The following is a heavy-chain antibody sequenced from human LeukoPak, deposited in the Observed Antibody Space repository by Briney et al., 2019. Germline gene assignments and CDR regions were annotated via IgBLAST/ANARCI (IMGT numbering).Heavy chain of an antibody. Sequence: GGSLRLSCAASGFTDGMSWVRQAPGKGLEWVSAISGSGDKTFYADSVKGRFAISRDNSKNTLYLQMNSLRAEDTAVYYCAGGDYPLTYWGQGSLVTVSS. D-gene: IGHD4-17*01. V-gene: IGHV3-23*01. J-gene: IGHJ4*02. CDR3: AGGDYPLTY. CDR2: ISGSGDKT. CDR1: GFTDG.